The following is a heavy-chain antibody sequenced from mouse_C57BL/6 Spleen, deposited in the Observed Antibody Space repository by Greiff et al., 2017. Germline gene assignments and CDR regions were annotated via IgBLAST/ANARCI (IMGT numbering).Heavy chain of an antibody. CDR3: ARATAGWYFGV. V-gene: IGHV5-16*01. CDR2: INSDGSST. CDR1: GFTFSDYY. D-gene: IGHD1-2*01. Sequence: EVKLMESEGGLVQPGSSMTLSCTASGFTFSDYYMAWVRQVPDKGLEWVANINSDGSSTYYLDSLKSRFILSRDNAKNMLYLLMSSLKSEDTATYYCARATAGWYFGVWGTGTTVTVSS. J-gene: IGHJ1*03.